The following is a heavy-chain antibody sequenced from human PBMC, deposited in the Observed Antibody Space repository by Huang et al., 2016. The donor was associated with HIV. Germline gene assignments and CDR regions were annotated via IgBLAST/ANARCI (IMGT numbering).Heavy chain of an antibody. CDR1: GYSFTRQW. D-gene: IGHD2-21*02. CDR3: ARPPTYSDDGGYYIDAFGV. V-gene: IGHV5-51*03. CDR2: IYPGDSDV. J-gene: IGHJ3*01. Sequence: EVQLVQSGAEMKRPGESLTISCKVSGYSFTRQWIGWVRQMPGKGPEWMGIIYPGDSDVKYSPTFQGQVTISADNSISTAYLQWKSLKVSDTAMYFCARPPTYSDDGGYYIDAFGVWGRGTMVTVS.